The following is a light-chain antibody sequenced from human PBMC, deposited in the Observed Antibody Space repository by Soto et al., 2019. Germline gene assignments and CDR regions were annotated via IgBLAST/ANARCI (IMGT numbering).Light chain of an antibody. CDR1: QSVNSNY. J-gene: IGKJ2*01. CDR3: QHYDGSPRT. CDR2: RVF. V-gene: IGKV3-20*01. Sequence: ETVLTQSPGTVSLSPGERATLSCRTSQSVNSNYLAWYQQKPGQAPRLLIYRVFNRATGIPDRFSGSGSGSDFTLTISGLEPEDSAVYYCQHYDGSPRTFGQGTKLEIK.